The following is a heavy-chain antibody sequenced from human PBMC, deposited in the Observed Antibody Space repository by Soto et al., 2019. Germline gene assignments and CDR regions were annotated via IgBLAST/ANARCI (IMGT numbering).Heavy chain of an antibody. CDR1: GGSFSGYY. CDR3: ARDSSGYYRDY. CDR2: INHSGST. Sequence: QVQLQQWGAGLLKPSETLSLTCAVYGGSFSGYYWSWIRQPPGKGLEWIGEINHSGSTNYNPSLKSRVTISVDTSKNQCSLKLSSVTAADTAVYYCARDSSGYYRDYWGQGTLVTVSS. V-gene: IGHV4-34*01. D-gene: IGHD3-22*01. J-gene: IGHJ4*02.